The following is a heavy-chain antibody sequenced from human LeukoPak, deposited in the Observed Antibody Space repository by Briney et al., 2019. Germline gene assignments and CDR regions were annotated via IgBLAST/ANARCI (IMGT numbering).Heavy chain of an antibody. J-gene: IGHJ5*02. CDR2: MNPNSGNT. CDR3: ARPPVPYYYGSGKKWFDP. CDR1: GYTFTSYD. Sequence: ASVKVSCKASGYTFTSYDINWVRQATGQGLEWMGWMNPNSGNTGYAQKFQGRVTMTRNTPISTAYMELSSLRSEDTAVYYCARPPVPYYYGSGKKWFDPWGQGTLVTVSS. D-gene: IGHD3-10*01. V-gene: IGHV1-8*01.